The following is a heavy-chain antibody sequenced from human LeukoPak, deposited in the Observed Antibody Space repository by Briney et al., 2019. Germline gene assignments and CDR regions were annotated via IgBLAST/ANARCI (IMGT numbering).Heavy chain of an antibody. CDR3: ARDPHYYGSGTPGYFDY. D-gene: IGHD3-10*01. V-gene: IGHV3-21*06. CDR1: GFTFSSYS. CDR2: ISSTSSYI. J-gene: IGHJ4*02. Sequence: GGSLRLSCAASGFTFSSYSMNWVRQAPGKGLEWVSSISSTSSYIYYADSVKGRFTISRDNAKNSLYLQMNSLRAEDTAVYYWARDPHYYGSGTPGYFDYWGQGTLVTVSS.